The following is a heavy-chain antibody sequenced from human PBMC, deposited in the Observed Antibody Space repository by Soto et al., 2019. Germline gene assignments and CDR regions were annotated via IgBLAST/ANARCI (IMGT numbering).Heavy chain of an antibody. CDR2: ISFDGSNK. D-gene: IGHD2-2*01. Sequence: GGSLRLSCAASGFTFSSYAMKWVRQAPGKGLEWVAVISFDGSNKYYADSVKGRFTISRDNSKNTLYLQMNSLRAEDTAVYFCARGPSSLTRFDYWGQGTLVTVSS. CDR1: GFTFSSYA. CDR3: ARGPSSLTRFDY. V-gene: IGHV3-30-3*01. J-gene: IGHJ4*02.